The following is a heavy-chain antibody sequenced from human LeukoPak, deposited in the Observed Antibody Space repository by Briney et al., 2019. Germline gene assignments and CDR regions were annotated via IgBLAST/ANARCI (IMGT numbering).Heavy chain of an antibody. V-gene: IGHV1-18*01. CDR3: ARARGITIFGVVNNAKYNWFDP. J-gene: IGHJ5*02. CDR2: ISAYNGNT. D-gene: IGHD3-3*01. CDR1: GYTFTSYG. Sequence: ASVKVSCKASGYTFTSYGISWVRQAPGQGLEWMGWISAYNGNTNYAQKLQGRVTMTTDTSTSTAYMELRSLGSDDTAVYYCARARGITIFGVVNNAKYNWFDPWGQGTLVTVSS.